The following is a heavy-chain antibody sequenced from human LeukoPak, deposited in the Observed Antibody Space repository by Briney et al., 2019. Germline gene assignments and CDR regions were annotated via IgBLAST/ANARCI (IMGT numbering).Heavy chain of an antibody. Sequence: SVKVSCKASGGTFSSYAISWVRQAPGQGLEWMGRIIPILGIANYAQKFQGRVTITADKSTSTAYMELSSLRSEDTAVYYCARDRDIVVVVAATGCAFDIWGQGTMVTVSS. J-gene: IGHJ3*02. D-gene: IGHD2-15*01. CDR3: ARDRDIVVVVAATGCAFDI. CDR2: IIPILGIA. V-gene: IGHV1-69*04. CDR1: GGTFSSYA.